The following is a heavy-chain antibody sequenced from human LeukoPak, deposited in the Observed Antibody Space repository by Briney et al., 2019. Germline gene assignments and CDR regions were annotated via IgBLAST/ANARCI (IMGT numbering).Heavy chain of an antibody. D-gene: IGHD1-7*01. CDR3: ARRAGPTFRDV. CDR1: GFTLRSHA. J-gene: IGHJ6*04. V-gene: IGHV3-64*01. CDR2: ISGDGGST. Sequence: GGSLRLSCAASGFTLRSHALHWVRQAPGKGLECISGISGDGGSTSYATSVKGRFIMSRDTSKNMLHLQMAGLRAEDTAVYYCARRAGPTFRDVWGKGTTVTVSS.